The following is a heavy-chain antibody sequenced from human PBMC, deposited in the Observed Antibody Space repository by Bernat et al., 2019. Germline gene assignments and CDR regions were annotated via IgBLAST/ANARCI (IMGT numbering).Heavy chain of an antibody. Sequence: QVQLQESGPGLVKPSETLSLTCTVSGGSISSYYWSWIRQPPGKGLEWIGYIYYSGSTNYNPSLKSRVTISVDTSKNQFSLKLSSVTAADTAVYYCARSSPGVFMITFGGVSDAFDIWGQGTMVTVSS. V-gene: IGHV4-59*01. D-gene: IGHD3-16*01. CDR3: ARSSPGVFMITFGGVSDAFDI. J-gene: IGHJ3*02. CDR1: GGSISSYY. CDR2: IYYSGST.